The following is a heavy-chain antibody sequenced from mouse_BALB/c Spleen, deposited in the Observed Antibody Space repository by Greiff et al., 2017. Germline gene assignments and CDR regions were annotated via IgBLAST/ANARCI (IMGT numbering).Heavy chain of an antibody. CDR1: GYTFTSYW. J-gene: IGHJ3*01. V-gene: IGHV1-7*01. Sequence: VKLQESGAELAKPGASVKMSCKASGYTFTSYWMHWVKQRPGQGLEWIGYINPSTGYTEYNQKFKDKATLTADKSSSTAYMQLSSLTSEDSAVYYCARVGYGTWFAYWGQGTLVTVSA. CDR2: INPSTGYT. D-gene: IGHD2-10*02. CDR3: ARVGYGTWFAY.